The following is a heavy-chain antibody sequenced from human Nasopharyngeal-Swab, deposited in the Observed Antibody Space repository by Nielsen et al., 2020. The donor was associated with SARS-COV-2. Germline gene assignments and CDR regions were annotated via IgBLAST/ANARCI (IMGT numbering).Heavy chain of an antibody. J-gene: IGHJ6*02. D-gene: IGHD4-17*01. Sequence: SVQVSCKASRGTFSSYPISRLRQAPAQALEWMGGIIPIFGTANYAQKFQGRVTITAHESTSTAYMELSSLRSEDTAVYYCARGLATVTTRPYYYYGMDVWGQGTTVTVSS. CDR1: RGTFSSYP. CDR2: IIPIFGTA. V-gene: IGHV1-69*13. CDR3: ARGLATVTTRPYYYYGMDV.